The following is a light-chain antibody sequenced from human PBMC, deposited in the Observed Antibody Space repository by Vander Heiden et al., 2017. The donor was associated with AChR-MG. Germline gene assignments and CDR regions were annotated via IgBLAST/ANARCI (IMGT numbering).Light chain of an antibody. CDR3: QQSYTTPLT. Sequence: DIQMTQSPSSLSAYVGDRVTITCRASQTIDNYLNWYEQKVGRAPKLLIYASTNLQSGVPSRFSGSGSGTDFTLTISSLQPEDFATYFCQQSYTTPLTFGGGTKVEIK. V-gene: IGKV1-39*01. J-gene: IGKJ4*01. CDR1: QTIDNY. CDR2: AST.